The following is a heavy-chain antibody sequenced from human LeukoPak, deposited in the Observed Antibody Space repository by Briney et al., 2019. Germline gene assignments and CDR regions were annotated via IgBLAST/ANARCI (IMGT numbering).Heavy chain of an antibody. V-gene: IGHV1-69*04. J-gene: IGHJ4*02. D-gene: IGHD3-22*01. CDR2: MITIFGIA. CDR1: GGTFSSYA. CDR3: ARASYYYDSSGYYIAY. Sequence: GASVKVSYKASGGTFSSYAISWVRQAPGPGLEWRGRMITIFGIANYAQKLQGRVTITADKSTSTAYMELSSLRSEDTAVYYCARASYYYDSSGYYIAYWGQGTLVTVSS.